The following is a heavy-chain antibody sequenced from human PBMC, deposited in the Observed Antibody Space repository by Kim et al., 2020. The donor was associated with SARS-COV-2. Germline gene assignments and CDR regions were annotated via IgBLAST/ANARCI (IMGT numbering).Heavy chain of an antibody. CDR2: ISSSSSTI. CDR3: ARDDANLLITQNHYFDY. CDR1: GFTFSSYS. Sequence: GGSLRLSCAASGFTFSSYSMNWVRQAPGKGLEWVSYISSSSSTIYYADSVKGRFTISRDNAKNSLYLQMNSLRDEDTAVYYCARDDANLLITQNHYFDYWGQGTLVTVSS. V-gene: IGHV3-48*02. D-gene: IGHD3-22*01. J-gene: IGHJ4*02.